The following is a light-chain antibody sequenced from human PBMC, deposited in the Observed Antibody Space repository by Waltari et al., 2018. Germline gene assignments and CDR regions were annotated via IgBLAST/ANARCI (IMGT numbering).Light chain of an antibody. Sequence: QMTQSPSSLSASVGDRVTITCQASQDINNYLNWYQQKPGKAPKLLIYDGSTLQPGVPSRFSGSGVATEFSLTISSLQPEDIATYYCQQYDNLGLTFGGGTRVEIK. V-gene: IGKV1-33*01. CDR3: QQYDNLGLT. CDR2: DGS. J-gene: IGKJ4*01. CDR1: QDINNY.